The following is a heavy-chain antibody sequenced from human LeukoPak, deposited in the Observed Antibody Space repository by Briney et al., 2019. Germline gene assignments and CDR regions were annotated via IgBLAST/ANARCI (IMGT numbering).Heavy chain of an antibody. CDR3: AKEKGEDSSGWANED. CDR1: GFTFDDYG. CDR2: INWNGGST. J-gene: IGHJ4*02. V-gene: IGHV3-20*04. Sequence: PGGSLRLSCAASGFTFDDYGMSWVRQAPGKGLEWVSGINWNGGSTGYADSVKGRFTISRDNSKNTLYLQMNSLRAEDTAVYYCAKEKGEDSSGWANEDWGQGTLVTVSS. D-gene: IGHD6-19*01.